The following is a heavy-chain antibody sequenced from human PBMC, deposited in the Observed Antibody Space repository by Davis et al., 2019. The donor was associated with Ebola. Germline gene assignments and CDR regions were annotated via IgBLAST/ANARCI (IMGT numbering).Heavy chain of an antibody. CDR3: ARVQAAIDYYYYGMDV. J-gene: IGHJ6*02. CDR1: GFTFSSYW. CDR2: IKQDGSEK. D-gene: IGHD2-2*01. V-gene: IGHV3-7*04. Sequence: GESLKISCAASGFTFSSYWMSWVRQAPGKGLEWVANIKQDGSEKYYVDSVKGRFTISRDNSKNTLYLQMNSLRAEDTAVYYCARVQAAIDYYYYGMDVWGQGTTVTVSS.